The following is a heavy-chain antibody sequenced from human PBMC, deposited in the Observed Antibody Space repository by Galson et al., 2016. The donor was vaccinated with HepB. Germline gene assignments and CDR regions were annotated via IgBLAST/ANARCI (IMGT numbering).Heavy chain of an antibody. CDR3: ARINRVRTFDI. D-gene: IGHD1-14*01. V-gene: IGHV4-34*01. CDR2: INHSGTT. J-gene: IGHJ3*02. Sequence: SETLSLTCSVYGGPVIDYSWNWIRQPPGKGLEWIGEINHSGTTKSNPSLKSRVTISVDTSKSQFSLKLNSVTAADTAIYYCARINRVRTFDIWGQGTLVTVSS. CDR1: GGPVIDYS.